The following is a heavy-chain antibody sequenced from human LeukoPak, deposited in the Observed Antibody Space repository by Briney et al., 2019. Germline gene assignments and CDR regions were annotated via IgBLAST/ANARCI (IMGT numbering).Heavy chain of an antibody. J-gene: IGHJ4*02. Sequence: GGSLRLSCTVSGFTFNNYWMHWVRQAPGKGLVWVSRMNNDGRVITYADSVKGRFTISRDNAKNTLYLQMNSLRAKDTAVYYCAREFEATGFWALDYWGQGTLVTASS. CDR1: GFTFNNYW. D-gene: IGHD3-16*01. CDR2: MNNDGRVI. CDR3: AREFEATGFWALDY. V-gene: IGHV3-74*01.